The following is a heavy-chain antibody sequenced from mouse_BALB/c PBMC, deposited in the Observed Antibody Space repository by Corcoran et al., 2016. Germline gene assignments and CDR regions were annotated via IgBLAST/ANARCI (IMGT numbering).Heavy chain of an antibody. CDR2: INPNNGDT. J-gene: IGHJ2*01. CDR3: ARDYDYYFDY. CDR1: GYTFTDYY. D-gene: IGHD2-4*01. Sequence: EVQLQQSGPELVKPGASVKMSCKASGYTFTDYYMKWVKLSHGKSLEWIGDINPNNGDTSYNQKFKGKATLTVDKSSSTAYMQFNSLTSEDSAAYYCARDYDYYFDYWGQGTTLTVAS. V-gene: IGHV1-26*01.